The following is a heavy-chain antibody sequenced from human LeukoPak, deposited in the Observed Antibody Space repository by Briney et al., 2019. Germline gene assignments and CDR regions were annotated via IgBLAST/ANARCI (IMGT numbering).Heavy chain of an antibody. D-gene: IGHD6-19*01. CDR3: ARGGIQVSGIDEFDY. J-gene: IGHJ4*02. V-gene: IGHV3-13*01. CDR1: GFTFIDYD. Sequence: GGSLRLSCAASGFTFIDYDMHWVCQGIGKGLEWVSAIGIRGDTHYSGSVKGRFTISRENAESSLYLQMNSLRAEDTAVYYCARGGIQVSGIDEFDYWGQGTLVTVSS. CDR2: IGIRGDT.